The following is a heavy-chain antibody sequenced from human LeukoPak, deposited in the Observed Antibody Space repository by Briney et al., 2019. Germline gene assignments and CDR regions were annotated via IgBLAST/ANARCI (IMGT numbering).Heavy chain of an antibody. J-gene: IGHJ4*02. D-gene: IGHD3/OR15-3a*01. V-gene: IGHV3-15*01. CDR1: GFTFSNAW. CDR2: IKSKTDDGTT. CDR3: TGPDFFDH. Sequence: GGSLRLSCAASGFTFSNAWMSWVRQAPGKGLEWVGRIKSKTDDGTTDYAAPVKGRFTISRDDSKTTLYLQMNSLKTEDTAVYYCTGPDFFDHWGQGTLVTVSS.